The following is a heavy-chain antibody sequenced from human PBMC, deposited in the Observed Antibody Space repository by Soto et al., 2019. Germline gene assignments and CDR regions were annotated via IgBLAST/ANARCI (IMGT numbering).Heavy chain of an antibody. D-gene: IGHD5-18*01. CDR2: MNPYNGNT. Sequence: QVQLVQSGAEVKRPGASVKVSCRASGYTFTGYDINWVRQAPGQGLECMGWMNPYNGNTGYAQNFQGRVTMTRNTSTSTAYMELSSLTSDDTAVYYCARGPVDLGYLDFWGQGALVTVSS. J-gene: IGHJ4*02. CDR1: GYTFTGYD. CDR3: ARGPVDLGYLDF. V-gene: IGHV1-8*01.